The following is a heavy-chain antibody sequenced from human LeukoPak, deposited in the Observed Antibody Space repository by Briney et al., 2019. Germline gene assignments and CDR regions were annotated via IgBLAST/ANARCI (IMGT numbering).Heavy chain of an antibody. CDR1: GFIFSDCY. CDR2: ISTIGYT. CDR3: TRRDCTRTSCYASD. V-gene: IGHV3-11*06. J-gene: IGHJ4*02. D-gene: IGHD2-2*01. Sequence: GGSLRLSCTASGFIFSDCYMGWVRQAPGQGLEWISYISTIGYTSYADSVKGRFTISRDTAKKSVYLQMNSLRAEDTSIYYCTRRDCTRTSCYASDWGQGTLVTVSS.